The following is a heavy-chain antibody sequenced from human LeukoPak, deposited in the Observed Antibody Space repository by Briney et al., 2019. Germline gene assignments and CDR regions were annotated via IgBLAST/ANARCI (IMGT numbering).Heavy chain of an antibody. J-gene: IGHJ3*02. CDR1: GYTFTGYY. V-gene: IGHV1-2*02. Sequence: ASVKVSCKASGYTFTGYYMHWVRQAPGQGLEWMGWINPNSGGTNYPQKFQGRATMTRDTSISTAYMELSRLRSDDTAVYYCARDPVIVGATTFNDAFDIWGQGTMVTVSS. CDR2: INPNSGGT. D-gene: IGHD1-26*01. CDR3: ARDPVIVGATTFNDAFDI.